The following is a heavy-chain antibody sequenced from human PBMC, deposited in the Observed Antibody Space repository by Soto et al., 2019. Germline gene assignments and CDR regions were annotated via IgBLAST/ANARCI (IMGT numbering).Heavy chain of an antibody. CDR1: GGSISSGGYS. D-gene: IGHD2-15*01. CDR2: IYHSGGT. J-gene: IGHJ4*02. V-gene: IGHV4-30-2*01. Sequence: QLQLQESGSGLVKPSQTLSLTCAVSGGSISSGGYSWSWIRQPPGKGLEWIGYIYHSGGTYYNPSPKSRVTISVDRSKNQFSLKLSSVTAADTAVYYCARVDCSGGSCYPAYWGQGTLVTVSS. CDR3: ARVDCSGGSCYPAY.